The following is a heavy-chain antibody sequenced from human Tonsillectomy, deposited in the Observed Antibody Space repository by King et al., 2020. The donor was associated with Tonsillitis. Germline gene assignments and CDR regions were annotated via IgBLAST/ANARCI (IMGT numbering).Heavy chain of an antibody. J-gene: IGHJ3*02. Sequence: ITLKESGPTLVKPTQTLTLTCTFSGFSLSTSGVGVGWIRQPPGKALEWLALIYWNDNKRYSPSLKSRFTITKDTSKNQVVLTMTNMDPVDTATYYCALHYYGSGTYYFDDAFDIWGQGTMVTVSS. V-gene: IGHV2-5*01. D-gene: IGHD3-10*01. CDR2: IYWNDNK. CDR3: ALHYYGSGTYYFDDAFDI. CDR1: GFSLSTSGVG.